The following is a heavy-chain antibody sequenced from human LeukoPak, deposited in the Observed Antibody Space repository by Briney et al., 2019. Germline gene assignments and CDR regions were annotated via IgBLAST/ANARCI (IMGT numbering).Heavy chain of an antibody. V-gene: IGHV3-23*01. J-gene: IGHJ4*02. Sequence: GGSLRLSCAASGFTFSSYGMSWVRQAPGKGLEWVSRIDNDGGSTTYADSVKGRFTISRDNARNSLYLQVNSLRAEDTAVYYCAKDWTTIATAVPFDYWGQGTLVTVSS. CDR3: AKDWTTIATAVPFDY. CDR2: IDNDGGST. CDR1: GFTFSSYG. D-gene: IGHD6-13*01.